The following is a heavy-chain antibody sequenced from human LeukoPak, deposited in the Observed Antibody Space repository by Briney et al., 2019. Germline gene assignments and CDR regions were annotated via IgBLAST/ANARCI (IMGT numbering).Heavy chain of an antibody. CDR3: ARDWVYKIDY. J-gene: IGHJ4*02. Sequence: GGSLRPSCEPAGFTFSSYVMHWVRRTLGKGLVWVSRISHDGFISYADSVKGRFTISRDNAKNTLILQMNSLRAEDTAVYYCARDWVYKIDYWGRGTLVTVSS. CDR2: ISHDGFI. D-gene: IGHD5-24*01. V-gene: IGHV3-74*01. CDR1: GFTFSSYV.